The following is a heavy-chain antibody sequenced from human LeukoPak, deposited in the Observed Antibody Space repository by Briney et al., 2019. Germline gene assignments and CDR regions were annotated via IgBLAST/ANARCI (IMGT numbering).Heavy chain of an antibody. CDR2: ISGGGGST. J-gene: IGHJ4*02. CDR1: GFTFSDYY. CDR3: AREGRHYYDSSGYWGSFDY. V-gene: IGHV3-23*01. D-gene: IGHD3-22*01. Sequence: GGSLRLSCAASGFTFSDYYMSWVRQAPGKGLEWVSAISGGGGSTYYADSVKGRFTISRDNSKNTLYLQMNSLRAEDTAIYYCAREGRHYYDSSGYWGSFDYWGQGTLVTVSS.